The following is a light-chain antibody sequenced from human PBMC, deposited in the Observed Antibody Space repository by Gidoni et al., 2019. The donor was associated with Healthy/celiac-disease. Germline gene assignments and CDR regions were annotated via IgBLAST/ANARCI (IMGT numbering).Light chain of an antibody. Sequence: DIQMTQSPSSLSASVGDRVTITCRASQGISNYLAWYHQKPGKVPKRLIYAASTLPSGVPSRFSGSGSGTDFTLTISGLQPEAVATYYCQKYNSAPFTFGPGTKVDIK. CDR2: AAS. CDR1: QGISNY. CDR3: QKYNSAPFT. J-gene: IGKJ3*01. V-gene: IGKV1-27*01.